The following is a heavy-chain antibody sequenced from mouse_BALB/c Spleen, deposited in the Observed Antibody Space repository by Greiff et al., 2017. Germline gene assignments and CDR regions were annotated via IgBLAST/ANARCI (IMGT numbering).Heavy chain of an antibody. V-gene: IGHV1S34*01. Sequence: LVKTGASVKISCKASGYSFTGYYMYWVKQSHGKSLEWIGYISCYNGATSYNQKFKGKAKLTAVTSTSTAYMELSSLTNEDSAVYYCTRSKPGGGAMDYWGQGTSVTVSS. CDR1: GYSFTGYY. CDR2: ISCYNGAT. CDR3: TRSKPGGGAMDY. J-gene: IGHJ4*01.